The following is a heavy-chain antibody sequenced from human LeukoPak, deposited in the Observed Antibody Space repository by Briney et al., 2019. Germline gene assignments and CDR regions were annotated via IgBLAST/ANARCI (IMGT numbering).Heavy chain of an antibody. Sequence: ASVKVSCKASGGTFSSYAISWVRQAPGQGLEWMGGIIPIFGTANYAQKFQGRVTITADKSTSTAYMELSSLRSDDTAVYYCARDRRLRSWFDPWGQGTLVTVSS. CDR2: IIPIFGTA. CDR1: GGTFSSYA. J-gene: IGHJ5*02. CDR3: ARDRRLRSWFDP. D-gene: IGHD5-12*01. V-gene: IGHV1-69*06.